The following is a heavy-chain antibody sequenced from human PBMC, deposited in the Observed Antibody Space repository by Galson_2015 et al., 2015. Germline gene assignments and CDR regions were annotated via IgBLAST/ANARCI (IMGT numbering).Heavy chain of an antibody. CDR3: ARGPFYYDSSGYHYYFDY. J-gene: IGHJ4*02. Sequence: SLRLSCAASGFTFSSYWMSWVRQAPGKGLEWVANIKQDGSEKYYVDSVKGRFTISRDNAKNSLYLQMNSLRAEDTAVYYCARGPFYYDSSGYHYYFDYWGQGTLVTVSS. CDR1: GFTFSSYW. D-gene: IGHD3-22*01. CDR2: IKQDGSEK. V-gene: IGHV3-7*03.